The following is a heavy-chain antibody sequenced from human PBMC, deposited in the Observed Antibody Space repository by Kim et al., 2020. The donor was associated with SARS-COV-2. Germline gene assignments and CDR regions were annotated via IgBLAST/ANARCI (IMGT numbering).Heavy chain of an antibody. J-gene: IGHJ5*02. CDR1: GYGFDTFS. V-gene: IGHV1-3*01. D-gene: IGHD3-10*01. CDR2: INGGNGNT. CDR3: VREGSGSYNWLDP. Sequence: ASVKVSCKASGYGFDTFSLYWLRQAPGQRFEWMGWINGGNGNTRYPQNFQGRVIFTRDTSATTAYMELTSLTFKDTAVYYCVREGSGSYNWLDPFGQGSL.